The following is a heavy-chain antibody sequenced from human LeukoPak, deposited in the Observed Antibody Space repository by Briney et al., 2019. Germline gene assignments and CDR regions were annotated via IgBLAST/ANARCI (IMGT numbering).Heavy chain of an antibody. CDR1: GFTFSSYS. CDR3: AINMVTPGEYLQH. Sequence: GGSLRLSCAASGFTFSSYSMHWVRQAPGKGLEWVAFIRYDGSSKYYADSVKGRFTISRNNSKNTLYLQMNSLRAEDTGVYYCAINMVTPGEYLQHWGQGTLVPVSS. CDR2: IRYDGSSK. V-gene: IGHV3-30*02. J-gene: IGHJ1*01. D-gene: IGHD2-21*02.